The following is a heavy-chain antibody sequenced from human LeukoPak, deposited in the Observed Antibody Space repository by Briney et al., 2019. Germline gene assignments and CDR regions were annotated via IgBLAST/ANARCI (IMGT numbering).Heavy chain of an antibody. D-gene: IGHD1-1*01. V-gene: IGHV4-59*01. CDR2: IYYSGST. J-gene: IGHJ5*02. CDR1: GGSISSFY. CDR3: ARHGTSGTNLNWFDP. Sequence: SETLSLTCTVSGGSISSFYWSWIRQPPGKGLEWIGYIYYSGSTNYNPSLKSRVTISADTSKNQFSLKLSSVTAADKAVYYCARHGTSGTNLNWFDPWGQGTLVTVSS.